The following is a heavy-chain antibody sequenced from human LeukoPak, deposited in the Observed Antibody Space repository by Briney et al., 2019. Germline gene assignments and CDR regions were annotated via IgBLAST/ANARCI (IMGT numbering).Heavy chain of an antibody. V-gene: IGHV3-48*01. J-gene: IGHJ5*02. CDR1: GFTFSSYS. CDR2: ISSSSSTI. D-gene: IGHD1-1*01. Sequence: GSLRLSCAASGFTFSSYSMNWVRQAPGKGLEWVSYISSSSSTIYYADSVKGRFTISRDNAKNSLYLQMNSLRAEDTAVYYCASLLPVTTGDNWFDPWGQGTLVAVSS. CDR3: ASLLPVTTGDNWFDP.